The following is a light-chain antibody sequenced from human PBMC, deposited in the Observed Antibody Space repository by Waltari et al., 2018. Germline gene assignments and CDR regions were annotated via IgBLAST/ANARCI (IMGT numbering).Light chain of an antibody. CDR1: SLRRFY. J-gene: IGLJ2*01. Sequence: SSELTQDPSVSVALGQTVRITCQGDSLRRFYASWYQHRPGQAPILVLYGQNNRPSGIPDRFSGSTSGNTASLTITGAQAEDEADYYCHSRDISSTRVFGGGTRLTV. V-gene: IGLV3-19*01. CDR3: HSRDISSTRV. CDR2: GQN.